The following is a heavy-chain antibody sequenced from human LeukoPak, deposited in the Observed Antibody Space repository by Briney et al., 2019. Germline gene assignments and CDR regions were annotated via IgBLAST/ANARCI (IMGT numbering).Heavy chain of an antibody. CDR3: ARVNVANNYMDV. J-gene: IGHJ6*03. CDR1: GGTFSSYA. D-gene: IGHD2-15*01. Sequence: ASVKVSCKASGGTFSSYAISWVRQAPGQGLEWMGGIIPIFGTANYAQKFQGRVTITADESTSTAYMELSSLRSEDTAVYYCARVNVANNYMDVWGKGTTVTVSS. CDR2: IIPIFGTA. V-gene: IGHV1-69*01.